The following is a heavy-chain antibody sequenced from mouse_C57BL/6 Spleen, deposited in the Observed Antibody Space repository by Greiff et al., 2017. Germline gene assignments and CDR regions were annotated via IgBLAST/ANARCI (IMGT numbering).Heavy chain of an antibody. V-gene: IGHV1-81*01. D-gene: IGHD1-1*01. CDR3: ARLGSSYYAMDY. J-gene: IGHJ4*01. Sequence: VQLQESGAELARPGASVQLSCKASGYTFTSYGISWVKQRTGQGLEWIGEIYPRSGNTYYNEKFKGKATLTADKSPSTAYMELRSLTSEDSAVYFCARLGSSYYAMDYWGQGTSVTVSS. CDR1: GYTFTSYG. CDR2: IYPRSGNT.